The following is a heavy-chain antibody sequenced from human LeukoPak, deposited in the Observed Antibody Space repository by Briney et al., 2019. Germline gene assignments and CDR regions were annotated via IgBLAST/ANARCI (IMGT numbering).Heavy chain of an antibody. CDR2: INYNGAIT. D-gene: IGHD3-3*02. Sequence: GGSLRLSCATSGFTFVDYGLSWVRRAPGKGLEWLCAINYNGAITDYADSVKGRFTISRNNAKNSLYLRMDSLRAEDTALYYCARDRLGPSFSVSHFDLWGQGTLVTVSS. CDR3: ARDRLGPSFSVSHFDL. CDR1: GFTFVDYG. J-gene: IGHJ4*02. V-gene: IGHV3-20*04.